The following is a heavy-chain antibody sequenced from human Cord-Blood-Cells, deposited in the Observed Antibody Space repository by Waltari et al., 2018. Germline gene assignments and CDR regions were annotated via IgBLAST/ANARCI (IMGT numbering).Heavy chain of an antibody. V-gene: IGHV1-69*01. D-gene: IGHD6-6*01. J-gene: IGHJ6*02. Sequence: QVQLVQSGAEVKKPGSSVKVSCKASGGTFRSYAISWVRQAPGQGLEWMGGIIPIFGTANYAQKFQGRVTITADESTSTAYMELSSLRSEDTAVYYCARDWDSSSDYYYYGMDVWGQGTTVTVSS. CDR1: GGTFRSYA. CDR2: IIPIFGTA. CDR3: ARDWDSSSDYYYYGMDV.